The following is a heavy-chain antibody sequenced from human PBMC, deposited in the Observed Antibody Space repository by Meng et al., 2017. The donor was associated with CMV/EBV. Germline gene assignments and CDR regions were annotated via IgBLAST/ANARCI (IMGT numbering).Heavy chain of an antibody. CDR2: IIPIFGTA. V-gene: IGHV1-69*05. Sequence: VKVSSKASGGTLSSYAISWVRQAPGQGLEWMGGIIPIFGTANYAQKFQGRVTITTDESTSTAYMELSSLRSEDTAVYYCASDMRPEPDYYYYYGMDVWGQGTTVTVSS. CDR3: ASDMRPEPDYYYYYGMDV. J-gene: IGHJ6*02. CDR1: GGTLSSYA.